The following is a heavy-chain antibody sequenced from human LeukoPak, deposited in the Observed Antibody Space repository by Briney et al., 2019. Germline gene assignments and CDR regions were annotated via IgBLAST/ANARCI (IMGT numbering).Heavy chain of an antibody. D-gene: IGHD6-13*01. CDR3: ARRRPYSIRDGGWFDP. Sequence: ASVKVSCKASGYTFTSYDINWVRQATGQGLEWMGWTNPNSGNTGYAQKFQGRVTMTRNTSISTAYMELSSPRSEDTAVYYCARRRPYSIRDGGWFDPWGQGTLVTVSS. J-gene: IGHJ5*02. CDR1: GYTFTSYD. CDR2: TNPNSGNT. V-gene: IGHV1-8*01.